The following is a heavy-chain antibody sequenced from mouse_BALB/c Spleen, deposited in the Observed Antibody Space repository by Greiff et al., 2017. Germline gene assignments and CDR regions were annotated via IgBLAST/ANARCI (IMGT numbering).Heavy chain of an antibody. D-gene: IGHD2-4*01. CDR3: ARRGDDYDGAWFAY. J-gene: IGHJ3*01. V-gene: IGHV1S81*02. Sequence: VQLQQPGAELVKPGASVKLSCKASGYTFTSYWMHWVKQRPGQGLEWIGEINPSNGRTNYNEKFKSKATLTVDKSSSTAYMQLSSLTSEDSAVYYCARRGDDYDGAWFAYWGQGTLVTVSA. CDR1: GYTFTSYW. CDR2: INPSNGRT.